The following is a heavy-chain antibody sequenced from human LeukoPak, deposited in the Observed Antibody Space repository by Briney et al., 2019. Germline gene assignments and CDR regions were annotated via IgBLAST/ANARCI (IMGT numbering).Heavy chain of an antibody. CDR2: IWYDGSNK. CDR1: GFTFSSYG. V-gene: IGHV3-33*01. J-gene: IGHJ4*02. CDR3: ARDSEAMVVGEELDY. Sequence: PGRSLRLSCAASGFTFSSYGMHWVRQAPGKGLEWVAVIWYDGSNKYYADSVKGRFTIPRDNSKNTLYLQMNSLRAEDTAVYYCARDSEAMVVGEELDYWGQGTLVTVSS. D-gene: IGHD5-18*01.